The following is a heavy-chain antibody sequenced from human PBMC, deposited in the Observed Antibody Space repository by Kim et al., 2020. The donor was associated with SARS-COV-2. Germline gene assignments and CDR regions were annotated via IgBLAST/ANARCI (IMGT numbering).Heavy chain of an antibody. CDR3: AICYYYDSSGYWTKADAFDI. CDR1: GFTFSSYG. D-gene: IGHD3-22*01. CDR2: ITYDGSSK. Sequence: GGSLRLSCAASGFTFSSYGMHWVRQAPGKGLEWVAVITYDGSSKYSADSVKGRFTISRDNSKNTLYLQMNSLRAEDTAVYYCAICYYYDSSGYWTKADAFDIWGQGTMVTVSS. J-gene: IGHJ3*02. V-gene: IGHV3-30*03.